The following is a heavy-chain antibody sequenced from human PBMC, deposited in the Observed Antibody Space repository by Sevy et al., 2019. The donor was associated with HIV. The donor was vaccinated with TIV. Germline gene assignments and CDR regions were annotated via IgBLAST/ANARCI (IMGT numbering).Heavy chain of an antibody. J-gene: IGHJ3*01. CDR1: GDSISSGEYS. CDR3: ARSLYKSHSKGAFDV. V-gene: IGHV4-30-2*06. CDR2: LYHTGST. Sequence: SETLSLTCDVSGDSISSGEYSWSWIRQSPGKGLEWIAYLYHTGSTFYHPSLRSRVSISIDEAKNQLALRLTSVTAADTAVYFCARSLYKSHSKGAFDVWGQGTMVTVSS. D-gene: IGHD1-20*01.